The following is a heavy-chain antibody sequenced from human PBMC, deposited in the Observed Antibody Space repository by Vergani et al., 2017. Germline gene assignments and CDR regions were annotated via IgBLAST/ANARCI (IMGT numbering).Heavy chain of an antibody. CDR3: ARERVMVGATLRAFDI. V-gene: IGHV4-59*01. D-gene: IGHD1-26*01. J-gene: IGHJ3*02. Sequence: QVQLQESGPGLVKPSETLSLTCTVSGGSISSYYWSWIRQPPGKGLEWIGYSYYSGSTNYNPSLKSRVTISVDTSKNQFSLKLSSVTAADTAVYYCARERVMVGATLRAFDIWGQGTMVTVSS. CDR1: GGSISSYY. CDR2: SYYSGST.